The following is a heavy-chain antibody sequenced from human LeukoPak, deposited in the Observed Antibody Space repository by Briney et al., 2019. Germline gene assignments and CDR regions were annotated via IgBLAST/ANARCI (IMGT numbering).Heavy chain of an antibody. V-gene: IGHV3-23*01. D-gene: IGHD3-16*01. CDR1: GFTFSSYA. J-gene: IGHJ4*02. CDR2: ISGSGGST. CDR3: AKTDSRPFANPGPYFDY. Sequence: PGGSLRLSCAASGFTFSSYAMSWVRQAPGKGLEWVSAISGSGGSTYYADSVKGRFTISRDNSKNTLYLQMNSPRAEDTAVYYCAKTDSRPFANPGPYFDYWGQGTLVTVSS.